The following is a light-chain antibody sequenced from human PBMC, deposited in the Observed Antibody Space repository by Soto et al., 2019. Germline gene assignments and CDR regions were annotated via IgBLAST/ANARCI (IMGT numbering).Light chain of an antibody. J-gene: IGLJ1*01. CDR3: LHSSNGTYV. CDR1: TGTVTSGHY. Sequence: QAVVTQQPSLTVSPGGTVTLTCGSSTGTVTSGHYPSWFQQKPGQAPRTLIYDTVKKHSWTPARFSGSLLGGKAALTPSGAQPEDEDDYYCLHSSNGTYVFGPGTQVTVL. V-gene: IGLV7-46*01. CDR2: DTV.